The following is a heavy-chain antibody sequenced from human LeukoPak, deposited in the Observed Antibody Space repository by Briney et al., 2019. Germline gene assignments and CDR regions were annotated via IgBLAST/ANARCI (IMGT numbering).Heavy chain of an antibody. Sequence: GGSLGLSCAASGFSVSNYYMSWVRQAPGKGLEWVSVIYSGGNTYYTDSVKGRFTISRDNPKNTVFLQMGSLRGEDTAVYYCARCYYDGSGFYYYFDYWGQGTLVTVSS. V-gene: IGHV3-53*01. CDR3: ARCYYDGSGFYYYFDY. CDR2: IYSGGNT. J-gene: IGHJ4*02. CDR1: GFSVSNYY. D-gene: IGHD3-22*01.